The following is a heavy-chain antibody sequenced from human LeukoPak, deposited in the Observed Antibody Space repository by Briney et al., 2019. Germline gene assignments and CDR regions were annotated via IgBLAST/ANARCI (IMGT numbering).Heavy chain of an antibody. CDR1: GYTFTSYG. Sequence: GASVEVSCKASGYTFTSYGISWVRQAPGQGLEWMGWISAYNGNTNYAQKLQGRVTMTTDTSTSTAYMELRSLRSDDTAVYYCAREYGSGWYGAYYFDYWGQGTLVTVSS. J-gene: IGHJ4*02. CDR2: ISAYNGNT. D-gene: IGHD6-19*01. CDR3: AREYGSGWYGAYYFDY. V-gene: IGHV1-18*01.